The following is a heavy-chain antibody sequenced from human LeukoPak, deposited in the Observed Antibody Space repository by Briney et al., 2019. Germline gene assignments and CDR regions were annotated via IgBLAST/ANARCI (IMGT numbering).Heavy chain of an antibody. CDR1: GGSISSYY. V-gene: IGHV4-59*01. J-gene: IGHJ4*02. Sequence: SETLSLTRTVSGGSISSYYWSWIRQPPGKGLEWIGYIYYSGSTNYNPSLKSRVTISVDTSMNQFSLKLSSVTAADTAVYYCARYGSGSYYNGPPFDYRGQGTLVTVSS. CDR2: IYYSGST. D-gene: IGHD3-10*01. CDR3: ARYGSGSYYNGPPFDY.